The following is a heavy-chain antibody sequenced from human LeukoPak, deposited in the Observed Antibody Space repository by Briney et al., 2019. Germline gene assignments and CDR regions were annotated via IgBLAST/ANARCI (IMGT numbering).Heavy chain of an antibody. J-gene: IGHJ4*02. Sequence: PGGSLRLSCSASGFTFSNYGMSWVRQAPGKGLEWVSGIHGSSGSTYYADSVKGRSTISRDNSKNTLYLQMNSLRAEDTAVYYCARGYDFWSGYSLDYWGQGTLVTVSS. CDR3: ARGYDFWSGYSLDY. D-gene: IGHD3-3*01. V-gene: IGHV3-23*01. CDR2: IHGSSGST. CDR1: GFTFSNYG.